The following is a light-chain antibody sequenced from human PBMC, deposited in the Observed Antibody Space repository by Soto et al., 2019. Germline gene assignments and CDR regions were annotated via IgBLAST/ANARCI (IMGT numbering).Light chain of an antibody. J-gene: IGKJ2*01. CDR1: QVINNY. CDR3: QHIDGDRLYT. Sequence: DIQLTQSPSFLSASVGDRVTVTCRASQVINNYLAWYQQKPGKAPKLLIYAASTLQLGVPSRFSGSGSGTQFTLTINSLQPEDFATYFCQHIDGDRLYTFGQGTKLDI. CDR2: AAS. V-gene: IGKV1-9*01.